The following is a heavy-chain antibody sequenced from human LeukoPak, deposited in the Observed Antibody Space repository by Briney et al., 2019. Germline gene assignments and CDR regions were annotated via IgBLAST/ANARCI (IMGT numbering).Heavy chain of an antibody. CDR1: GYTFTSYD. J-gene: IGHJ4*02. Sequence: ASVKVSCKASGYTFTSYDINWVRQATGQGLEWMGWMNPNSGNTGYAQKFQGRVTMTRNTSISTAYMELSSLRSEDTAVYYCARQLVGATTSDYWGQGTLVTVSS. D-gene: IGHD1-26*01. V-gene: IGHV1-8*01. CDR2: MNPNSGNT. CDR3: ARQLVGATTSDY.